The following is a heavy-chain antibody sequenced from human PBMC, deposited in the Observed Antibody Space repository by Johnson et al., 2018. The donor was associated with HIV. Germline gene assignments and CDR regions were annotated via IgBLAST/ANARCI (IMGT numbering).Heavy chain of an antibody. J-gene: IGHJ3*01. CDR2: ISWNSGSI. CDR1: GFTFDDYA. D-gene: IGHD1-26*01. V-gene: IGHV3-9*01. Sequence: VQLVESGGGLVQPGRSLRLSCAASGFTFDDYAMHWVRQAPGKGLEWVSGISWNSGSIGYADSVKGRFTISRDNSKNTLYLEMNSLRAEDAAVYYCVKDRGSPGIPAAFDVWGQGTIVTVSS. CDR3: VKDRGSPGIPAAFDV.